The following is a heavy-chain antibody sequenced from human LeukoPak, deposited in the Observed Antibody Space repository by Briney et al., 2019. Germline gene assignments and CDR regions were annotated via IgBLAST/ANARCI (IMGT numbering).Heavy chain of an antibody. D-gene: IGHD3-10*01. CDR1: GFTVSSNY. CDR2: IYSGGST. CDR3: ARDRFGSGSYPFDY. J-gene: IGHJ4*02. V-gene: IGHV3-66*01. Sequence: SGGSLRLSCAASGFTVSSNYMSWVRQAPGKGLEWVSVIYSGGSTYYADSVKGRFTISRDNSKNTLYLQMNSLRAEDTAVYYCARDRFGSGSYPFDYWGQGTLVTVSS.